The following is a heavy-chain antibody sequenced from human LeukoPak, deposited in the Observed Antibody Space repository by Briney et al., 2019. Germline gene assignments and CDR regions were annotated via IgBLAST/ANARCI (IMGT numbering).Heavy chain of an antibody. Sequence: SEILSLTCTVSGGSINNYYWSWIRQPAGKGLEWIGRIYTRGSTNYNPSLKSRVTMSVDTSKNQFSLKLSSATAADTAVYYCARGRYCSADICSGGDAFDIWGQGTMVSVSS. V-gene: IGHV4-4*07. J-gene: IGHJ3*02. CDR3: ARGRYCSADICSGGDAFDI. D-gene: IGHD2-15*01. CDR2: IYTRGST. CDR1: GGSINNYY.